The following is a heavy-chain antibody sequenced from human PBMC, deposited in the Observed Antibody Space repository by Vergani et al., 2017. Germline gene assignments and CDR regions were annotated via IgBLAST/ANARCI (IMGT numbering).Heavy chain of an antibody. CDR2: IYYSGST. V-gene: IGHV4-39*07. CDR1: GGSISSSSYY. CDR3: ARYDRSVGLDY. D-gene: IGHD3-22*01. J-gene: IGHJ4*02. Sequence: QLQLQESGPGLVKPSETLSLTCTVSGGSISSSSYYWGWIRQPPGKGLEWIGSIYYSGSTNYNPPLNSRVTISVDKSKNQLSLKLSSVTAADTAGYYGARYDRSVGLDYGGQGTLVTVSS.